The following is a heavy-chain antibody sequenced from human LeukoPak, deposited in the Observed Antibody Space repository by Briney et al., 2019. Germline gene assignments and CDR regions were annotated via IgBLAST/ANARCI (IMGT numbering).Heavy chain of an antibody. D-gene: IGHD2-21*02. Sequence: GGSLRLSCAASGFTFDDYGMSWVRQAPGKGLEWVSGINWNGGRTGYADSVKGRFTISRDNAKNSLYLQMNSLRAEDTALYYCARFAYCGGDCYSHYYYYMDVWGKGTTVTVSS. V-gene: IGHV3-20*04. CDR1: GFTFDDYG. CDR3: ARFAYCGGDCYSHYYYYMDV. J-gene: IGHJ6*03. CDR2: INWNGGRT.